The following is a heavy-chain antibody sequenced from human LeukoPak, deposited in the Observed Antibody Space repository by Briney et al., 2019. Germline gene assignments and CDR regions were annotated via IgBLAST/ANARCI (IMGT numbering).Heavy chain of an antibody. Sequence: GGSLRLSCAASGFTFSSYAMSWVRQAPGKGLEWVSAISGSGGSTYYADSVKGRFTISRDNSKNTLYLQMNSLRAADTAVYYCAKDHAAMIVVPNWFDPWGQGTLVTVSS. D-gene: IGHD3-22*01. V-gene: IGHV3-23*01. J-gene: IGHJ5*02. CDR2: ISGSGGST. CDR1: GFTFSSYA. CDR3: AKDHAAMIVVPNWFDP.